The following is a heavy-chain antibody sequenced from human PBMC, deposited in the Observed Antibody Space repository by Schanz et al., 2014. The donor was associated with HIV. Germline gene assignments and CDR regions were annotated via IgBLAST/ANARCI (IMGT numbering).Heavy chain of an antibody. J-gene: IGHJ6*02. D-gene: IGHD5-12*01. Sequence: QVPLVQSGAALRKPGTSVKVSCMVPGGTFNSHGFSWARQAPGQGLEWMGGIIPIFGTADYAEKFQDRVTMTADEATSTAHMVLRGLRSEDTAVYYCARGEVATIEDKRGDCYYYYTMDVWGQGTAVTVSS. CDR3: ARGEVATIEDKRGDCYYYYTMDV. V-gene: IGHV1-69*01. CDR2: IIPIFGTA. CDR1: GGTFNSHG.